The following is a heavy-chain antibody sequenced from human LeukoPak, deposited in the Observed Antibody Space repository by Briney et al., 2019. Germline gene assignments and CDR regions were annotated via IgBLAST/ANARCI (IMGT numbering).Heavy chain of an antibody. V-gene: IGHV3-23*01. CDR3: ARDAPGRIFHGYGMDV. CDR1: GFTFSRHA. D-gene: IGHD3-9*01. Sequence: PGGSLRLSCAASGFTFSRHAMSWVRQAPGKGLEWVSAISGSGGSTYYADSAKGRFTISRDNAKNSLYLQMNSLRAEDTAVYYCARDAPGRIFHGYGMDVWGQGTTVTVSS. J-gene: IGHJ6*02. CDR2: ISGSGGST.